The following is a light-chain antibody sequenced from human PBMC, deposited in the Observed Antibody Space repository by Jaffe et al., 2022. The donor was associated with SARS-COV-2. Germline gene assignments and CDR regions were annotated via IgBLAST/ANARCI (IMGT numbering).Light chain of an antibody. J-gene: IGKJ4*01. CDR2: GAS. CDR1: QSVSTN. V-gene: IGKV3-15*01. Sequence: ETVLTQSPATLSVSPGERATLSCRASQSVSTNLAWYQQKPGQAPRLLIYGASTRATGIPARFSGSGSGPEFTLTISSLQSEDFAVYYCQQYNDWLTFGGGTKVEIK. CDR3: QQYNDWLT.